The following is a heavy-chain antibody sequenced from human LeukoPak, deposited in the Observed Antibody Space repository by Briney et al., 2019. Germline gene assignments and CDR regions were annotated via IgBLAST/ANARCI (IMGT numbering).Heavy chain of an antibody. V-gene: IGHV3-30*18. CDR3: AKDPFSGGFAYMDV. D-gene: IGHD3-16*01. CDR2: ISYDGSNK. Sequence: GGSLRLSCAASGFTFSSYGMHWVRQAPGKGLEWVAVISYDGSNKYYADSVKGRFTISRDNSKNTLYLQMNSLRAEDTAVYYCAKDPFSGGFAYMDVWGKGTTVTVSS. CDR1: GFTFSSYG. J-gene: IGHJ6*03.